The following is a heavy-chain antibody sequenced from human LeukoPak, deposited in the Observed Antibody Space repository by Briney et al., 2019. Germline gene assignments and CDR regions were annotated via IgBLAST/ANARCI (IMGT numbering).Heavy chain of an antibody. J-gene: IGHJ6*02. CDR2: IYYSGST. CDR1: GGSISSYY. V-gene: IGHV4-59*01. CDR3: ARDNFRYSSSSAYYYGMDV. Sequence: PSETLPLTCTVSGGSISSYYWSWIRQPPGKGLEWIGYIYYSGSTNYNPSLKSRVTISVDTSKNQFSLKLSSVTAADTAVYYCARDNFRYSSSSAYYYGMDVWGQGTMVTVSS. D-gene: IGHD6-6*01.